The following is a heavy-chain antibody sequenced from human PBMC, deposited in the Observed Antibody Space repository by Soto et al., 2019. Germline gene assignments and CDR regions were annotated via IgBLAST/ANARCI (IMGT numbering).Heavy chain of an antibody. D-gene: IGHD6-6*01. CDR2: IYYSGST. V-gene: IGHV4-59*08. CDR1: GGSISSYY. Sequence: PSETLSLTCTVSGGSISSYYWSWIRQPPGKGLEWIGYIYYSGSTNYNPSLKSRVTISVDTSKNQFSLKLSSVTAADTAVYYCARLREGIAARFLSRYYFDYWGQGTLVTVSS. CDR3: ARLREGIAARFLSRYYFDY. J-gene: IGHJ4*02.